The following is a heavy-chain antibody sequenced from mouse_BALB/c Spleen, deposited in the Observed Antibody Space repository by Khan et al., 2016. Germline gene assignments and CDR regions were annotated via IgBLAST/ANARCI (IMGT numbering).Heavy chain of an antibody. V-gene: IGHV9-3*02. J-gene: IGHJ2*01. D-gene: IGHD1-1*01. Sequence: QIQLVQSGPELKKPGETVKISCKASGYTFTNYGMNWVKQAPGKGLKWMGWINTNTGEPTYAEEFKGRFAFSLETSASTAYLQINNLKNEDTATYFCASTTTVVATDFDYWGQGTTLTVSS. CDR1: GYTFTNYG. CDR2: INTNTGEP. CDR3: ASTTTVVATDFDY.